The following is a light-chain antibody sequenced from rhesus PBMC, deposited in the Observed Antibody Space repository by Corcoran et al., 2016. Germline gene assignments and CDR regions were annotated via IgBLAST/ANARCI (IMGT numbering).Light chain of an antibody. CDR1: QGISSY. Sequence: DIQITQSPSSLSASVGDTVTITCRASQGISSYLAWYQLKPGKAPKLLIYKASTLQSGVPSRFSGSGSGTYFTLTITSLQPEDFATYYCQQHNSYPLTFGGGTKVEIK. V-gene: IGKV1-25*01. CDR3: QQHNSYPLT. CDR2: KAS. J-gene: IGKJ4*01.